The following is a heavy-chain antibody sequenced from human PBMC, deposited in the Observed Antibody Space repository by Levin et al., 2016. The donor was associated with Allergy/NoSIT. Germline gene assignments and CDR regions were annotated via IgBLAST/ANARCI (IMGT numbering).Heavy chain of an antibody. CDR2: ISAYNGNT. V-gene: IGHV1-18*01. CDR1: GGTFSSYT. Sequence: ASVKVSCKASGGTFSSYTISWVRQAPGQGLEWMGWISAYNGNTNYAQKLQGRVTMTTDTSTSTAYMELRSLRSDDTAVYYCARDLLGYCSGGSCYSPPNWFDPWGQGTLVTVSS. CDR3: ARDLLGYCSGGSCYSPPNWFDP. D-gene: IGHD2-15*01. J-gene: IGHJ5*02.